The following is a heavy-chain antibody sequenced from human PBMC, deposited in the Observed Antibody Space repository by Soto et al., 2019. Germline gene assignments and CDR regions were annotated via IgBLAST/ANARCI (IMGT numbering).Heavy chain of an antibody. CDR2: IYYSGST. D-gene: IGHD3-10*01. J-gene: IGHJ4*02. V-gene: IGHV4-59*01. Sequence: QVQLQESGPGLVKPSETLSLTCTVSGGSISSYYWSWIRQPPGKGLEWIGYIYYSGSTNYNPSLKSRVTISVDTSKNQFSLKLSSVTAADTAVYYCARGGILWFGELLWHFDYWGQGTLVTVSS. CDR1: GGSISSYY. CDR3: ARGGILWFGELLWHFDY.